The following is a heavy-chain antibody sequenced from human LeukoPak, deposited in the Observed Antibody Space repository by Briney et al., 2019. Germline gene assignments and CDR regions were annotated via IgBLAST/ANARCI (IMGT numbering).Heavy chain of an antibody. CDR1: GYSFTGFY. Sequence: GASVKVSCKASGYSFTGFYMHWVRQAPGQGLEWMGWISGYNGNTNYAQKLQGRATLTTDTSTSTAYMELRSLKSDDTAVYYCAGDRRIAAAEVWGVTSENWYFDLWGRGTLVTVSS. V-gene: IGHV1-18*04. CDR2: ISGYNGNT. D-gene: IGHD6-13*01. CDR3: AGDRRIAAAEVWGVTSENWYFDL. J-gene: IGHJ2*01.